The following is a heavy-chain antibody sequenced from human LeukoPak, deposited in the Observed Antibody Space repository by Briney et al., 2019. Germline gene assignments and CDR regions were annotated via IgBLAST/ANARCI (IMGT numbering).Heavy chain of an antibody. CDR3: ARQVGSYDFDY. Sequence: GESLKISCKASGYSFTSYWISWVRPMPGKGLEWMGRIDPRDSYTNYSPSFQGHVTISADKSIGTAYLQWGSLKASDTAMYYCARQVGSYDFDYWGQGTLVAVSS. CDR2: IDPRDSYT. V-gene: IGHV5-10-1*01. CDR1: GYSFTSYW. D-gene: IGHD5-12*01. J-gene: IGHJ4*02.